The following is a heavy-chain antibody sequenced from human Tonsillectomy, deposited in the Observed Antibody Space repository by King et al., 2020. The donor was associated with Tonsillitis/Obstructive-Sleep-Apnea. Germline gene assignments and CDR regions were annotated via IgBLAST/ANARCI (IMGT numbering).Heavy chain of an antibody. Sequence: VQLVESGAEVREPGESLKISCKGSGYSFSNYCIGWVRQMPGKGLEWMGIIYVGDSDTRYSPSFQGQVTISVDKSISTAYLQWSSLKASDTAMYYCAKSAEGFGELLKGGMDVWGQGTTVTVSS. CDR2: IYVGDSDT. CDR1: GYSFSNYC. CDR3: AKSAEGFGELLKGGMDV. J-gene: IGHJ6*02. V-gene: IGHV5-51*03. D-gene: IGHD3-10*01.